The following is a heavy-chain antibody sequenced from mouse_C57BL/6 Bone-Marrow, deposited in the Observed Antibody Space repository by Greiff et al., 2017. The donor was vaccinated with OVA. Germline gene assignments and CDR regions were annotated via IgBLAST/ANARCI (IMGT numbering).Heavy chain of an antibody. Sequence: QVQLQQSGAELVKPGASVKLSCKASGYTFTSYWMHWVKQRPGQGLEWIGMIHPNSGSTNYNEKFKSKATLTVDKSSSTAYMQLSSLTSEDSAVYYCAREEFITTVVAYYYAMDYWGQGTSVTVSS. V-gene: IGHV1-64*01. CDR2: IHPNSGST. CDR3: AREEFITTVVAYYYAMDY. CDR1: GYTFTSYW. J-gene: IGHJ4*01. D-gene: IGHD1-1*01.